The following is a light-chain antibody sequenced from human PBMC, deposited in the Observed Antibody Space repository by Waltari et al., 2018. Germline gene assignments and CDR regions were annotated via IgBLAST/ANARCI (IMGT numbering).Light chain of an antibody. V-gene: IGLV1-47*01. Sequence: QSVLTQPPSVSGNPGQRITISCSGSSSNIGSHNVYWYKQLPGTAPTPLIDWNNQRPSGVTNRFSGSKSGTSASLAISGLRSEEEADYYCAAWDDSLSWVFGGGTHLTVL. CDR1: SSNIGSHN. CDR2: WNN. J-gene: IGLJ3*02. CDR3: AAWDDSLSWV.